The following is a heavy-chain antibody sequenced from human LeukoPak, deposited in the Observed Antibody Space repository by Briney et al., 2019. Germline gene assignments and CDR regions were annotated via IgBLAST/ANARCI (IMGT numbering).Heavy chain of an antibody. Sequence: PGGSLRLSCAASGFTFSSYSMNWVRQAPGKGLEWVSSISSSSSYIYYADSVKGRFTISRDNAKNSLYLRMNSLRAEDTAVYYCARDRLAAAGTQGWFDPWGQGTLVTVSS. J-gene: IGHJ5*02. CDR2: ISSSSSYI. CDR1: GFTFSSYS. D-gene: IGHD6-13*01. CDR3: ARDRLAAAGTQGWFDP. V-gene: IGHV3-21*01.